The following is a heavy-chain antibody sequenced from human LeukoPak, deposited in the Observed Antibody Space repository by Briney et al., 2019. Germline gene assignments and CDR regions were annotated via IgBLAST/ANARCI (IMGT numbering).Heavy chain of an antibody. CDR1: GFTFISYS. Sequence: GGSLRLSCAASGFTFISYSIHWVRQAPGKGLEWVAFIRYDGSNKYYADSVKGRFTISRDNSKNTLYLQMNSLRAEDTAVYYCAKEGPIVARYYYYYMDVWGKGTTVTISS. J-gene: IGHJ6*03. D-gene: IGHD5-12*01. V-gene: IGHV3-30*02. CDR2: IRYDGSNK. CDR3: AKEGPIVARYYYYYMDV.